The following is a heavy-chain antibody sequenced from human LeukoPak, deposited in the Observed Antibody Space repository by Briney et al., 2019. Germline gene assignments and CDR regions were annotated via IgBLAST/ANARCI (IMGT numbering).Heavy chain of an antibody. V-gene: IGHV4-34*01. D-gene: IGHD2-2*01. J-gene: IGHJ3*02. CDR1: GGSFSGYY. CDR3: AREIPADIVVVPAAPYDAFDI. Sequence: PSETLSLTCAVYGGSFSGYYWSWIRQPPGKGLEWIGEINHSGSTNYNPSLKSRVTISVDTSKNQFSLKLSSVTAADTAVYYCAREIPADIVVVPAAPYDAFDIWGQGTMVTVSS. CDR2: INHSGST.